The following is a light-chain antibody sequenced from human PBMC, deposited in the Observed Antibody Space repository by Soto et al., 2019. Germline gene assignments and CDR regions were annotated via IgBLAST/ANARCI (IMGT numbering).Light chain of an antibody. Sequence: QSVLTQPRSVSGSPGQSVTISCTGTSSDVGGYNYVSWYQQHPGKAPKLMIYDVSKWPSGVPDRFSGSKSGNTASLTISWLQAEDEADYDCCSYAGSYTWVFGGGTKLTVL. CDR3: CSYAGSYTWV. CDR1: SSDVGGYNY. CDR2: DVS. J-gene: IGLJ3*02. V-gene: IGLV2-11*01.